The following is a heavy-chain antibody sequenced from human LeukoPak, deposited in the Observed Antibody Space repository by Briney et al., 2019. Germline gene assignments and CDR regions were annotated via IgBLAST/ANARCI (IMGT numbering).Heavy chain of an antibody. CDR1: GFTFSSYS. Sequence: GGSLRLSCAASGFTFSSYSMNWVRQAPGKGLEWVSSISSSSSYIYYADSVKGRFTISRDNAKNSLYLQMISLRAEDTAVYYCARVGKQQLPYWGQGTLVTVSS. V-gene: IGHV3-21*01. CDR3: ARVGKQQLPY. D-gene: IGHD6-13*01. J-gene: IGHJ4*02. CDR2: ISSSSSYI.